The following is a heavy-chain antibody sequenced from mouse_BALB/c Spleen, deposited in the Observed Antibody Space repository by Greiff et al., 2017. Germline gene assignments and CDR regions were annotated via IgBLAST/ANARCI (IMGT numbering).Heavy chain of an antibody. CDR1: GYTFTSYY. V-gene: IGHV1S81*02. CDR2: INPSNGGT. Sequence: VQLQESGAELVKPGASVKLSCKASGYTFTSYYMYWVKQRPGQGLEWIGEINPSNGGTNFNEKFKSKATLTVDKSSSTAYMQLSSLTSEDSAVYYCTRGRGSYYGLDYWGQGTTLTVSS. J-gene: IGHJ2*01. CDR3: TRGRGSYYGLDY. D-gene: IGHD1-2*01.